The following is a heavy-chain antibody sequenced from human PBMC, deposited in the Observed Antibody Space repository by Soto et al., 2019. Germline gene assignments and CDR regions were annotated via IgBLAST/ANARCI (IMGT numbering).Heavy chain of an antibody. CDR3: ARDSGYNWNYDAFDI. J-gene: IGHJ3*02. CDR1: GYTFTSYA. V-gene: IGHV1-3*01. D-gene: IGHD1-7*01. Sequence: ASVKVSCKASGYTFTSYAMYWVRQAPGQRLEWMGWINAGNGNTKYSQKFQGRVTITRDTSASTAYMELSSLRSEDTAVYYCARDSGYNWNYDAFDIWGQGTMVTVSS. CDR2: INAGNGNT.